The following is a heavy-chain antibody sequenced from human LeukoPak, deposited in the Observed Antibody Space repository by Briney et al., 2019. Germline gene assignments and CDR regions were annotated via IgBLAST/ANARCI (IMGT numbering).Heavy chain of an antibody. Sequence: GGSLRLSCAASGFTFSTYWMHWVRQAPGKGLVWVSRIKSDGSTNYADSVKGRFTISRDNAKNTLSLRMNSLRPEDTGVYYCARAPSEIGGYYPEYFRHWGQGTLVTVSS. J-gene: IGHJ1*01. CDR3: ARAPSEIGGYYPEYFRH. CDR2: IKSDGST. V-gene: IGHV3-74*01. CDR1: GFTFSTYW. D-gene: IGHD3-3*01.